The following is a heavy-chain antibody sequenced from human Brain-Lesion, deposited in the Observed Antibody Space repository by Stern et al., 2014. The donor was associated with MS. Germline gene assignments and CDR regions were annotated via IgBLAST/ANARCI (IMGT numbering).Heavy chain of an antibody. CDR2: INPKSGGT. J-gene: IGHJ4*02. CDR1: GYTFTGYY. Sequence: QVQLVESGAEVKKPGASVKVSCKASGYTFTGYYMHWVRQAPGKGLEWMGGINPKSGGTNYAQKLQGWVTMTRDTSINTAYMELSRLRSDDTAVYYCATYYYDSTGYNDFWGQGTLVTVSS. CDR3: ATYYYDSTGYNDF. V-gene: IGHV1-2*04. D-gene: IGHD3-22*01.